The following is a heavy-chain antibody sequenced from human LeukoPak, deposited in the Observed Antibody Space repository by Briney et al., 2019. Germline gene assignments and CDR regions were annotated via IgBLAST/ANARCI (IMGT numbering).Heavy chain of an antibody. V-gene: IGHV4-4*09. D-gene: IGHD3-3*01. J-gene: IGHJ5*02. CDR1: GGSISSNC. Sequence: SETLSLTCTVSGGSISSNCWSWIRQPPGKGLEWIGCIYTSGSTNYNPSLKSRVTISVDTSKNQFSLKLSSVTAADTAVYYCARGVAFWSGPWGWFDPWGQGTLVTVSS. CDR3: ARGVAFWSGPWGWFDP. CDR2: IYTSGST.